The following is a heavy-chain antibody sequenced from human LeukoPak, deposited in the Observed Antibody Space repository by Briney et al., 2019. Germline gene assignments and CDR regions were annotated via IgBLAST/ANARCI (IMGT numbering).Heavy chain of an antibody. CDR1: GFTFSNAW. D-gene: IGHD2-15*01. Sequence: GGSLRLSCAASGFTFSNAWMSWVRQAPGKGLEWVGRIKSKTDGGTTDYAAPVKGRFTISRDDSKNTLYLQMNSLKTEDTAVYYCTTGYCSGGSCLDEYVWGSYLPFDYWGQGTLVTVSS. V-gene: IGHV3-15*01. CDR2: IKSKTDGGTT. J-gene: IGHJ4*02. CDR3: TTGYCSGGSCLDEYVWGSYLPFDY.